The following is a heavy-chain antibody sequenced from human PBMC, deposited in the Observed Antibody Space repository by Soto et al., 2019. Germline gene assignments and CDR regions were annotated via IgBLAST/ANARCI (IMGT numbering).Heavy chain of an antibody. CDR1: EFSFSRYA. Sequence: GGSLRLSCVASEFSFSRYAMTWVRQAAGKGLQWVAGLGPDGRNTFYGESVRGRFTISRDNSRNTLYLRMSSLRAEDTAVYFCVKQMTTWTDSFFDFWGQGIQVTVSS. V-gene: IGHV3-23*01. CDR3: VKQMTTWTDSFFDF. D-gene: IGHD4-17*01. CDR2: LGPDGRNT. J-gene: IGHJ4*02.